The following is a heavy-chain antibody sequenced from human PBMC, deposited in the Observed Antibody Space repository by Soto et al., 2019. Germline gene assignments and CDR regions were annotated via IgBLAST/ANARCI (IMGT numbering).Heavy chain of an antibody. CDR3: ARRGPGTYFDY. D-gene: IGHD6-13*01. CDR1: GFTFCSYA. Sequence: GGSLRLSCAASGFTFCSYAMNWVRQAPGKGLEWASVISGSGDSTYYADSVKGRFTISRDNSKNTLYLQMNSLRAEDTAVYYCARRGPGTYFDYWGQGTLVTVSS. J-gene: IGHJ4*02. V-gene: IGHV3-23*01. CDR2: ISGSGDST.